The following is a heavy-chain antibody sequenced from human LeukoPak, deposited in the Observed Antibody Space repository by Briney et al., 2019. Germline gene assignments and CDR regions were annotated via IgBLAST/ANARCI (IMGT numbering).Heavy chain of an antibody. D-gene: IGHD3-3*01. CDR2: IYNSGST. V-gene: IGHV4-59*01. CDR1: GGSINNYY. CDR3: ARDGVSYCDFRSGHNWFDP. Sequence: SETLSLTCTVSGGSINNYYWNWIRQPPGKGLEWIGYIYNSGSTNYNPSLKSRVTISVDTSKNQFSLKLTSVTAADTAVYYCARDGVSYCDFRSGHNWFDPWGQGTLVTVSS. J-gene: IGHJ5*02.